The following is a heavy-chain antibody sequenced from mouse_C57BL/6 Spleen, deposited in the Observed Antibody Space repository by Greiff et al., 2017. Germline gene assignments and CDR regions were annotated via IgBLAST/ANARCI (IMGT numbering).Heavy chain of an antibody. CDR3: ARDYGSSQAWFAY. V-gene: IGHV1-81*01. CDR1: GYTFTSYG. D-gene: IGHD1-1*01. CDR2: IYPRSGNT. Sequence: VQLQQSGAELARPGASVKLSCKASGYTFTSYGISWVKQRTGQGLEWIGEIYPRSGNTYYNEKFKGKATLTADKSSSTAYMELRSLTSEDSAVYFCARDYGSSQAWFAYWGQGTLVTVSA. J-gene: IGHJ3*01.